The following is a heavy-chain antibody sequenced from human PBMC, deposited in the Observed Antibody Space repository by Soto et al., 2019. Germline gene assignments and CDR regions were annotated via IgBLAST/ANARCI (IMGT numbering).Heavy chain of an antibody. CDR2: IIPIFGTA. CDR1: GGTFSSYA. Sequence: SVKVSCKASGGTFSSYAISWVRQAPGQGLEWMGGIIPIFGTANYAQKFQGRVTITADESTSTAYMELSSLRSEDTAVYYCASSFALLHSGSWWRYGMDVWGEGTPLTVSS. J-gene: IGHJ6*04. CDR3: ASSFALLHSGSWWRYGMDV. D-gene: IGHD1-26*01. V-gene: IGHV1-69*13.